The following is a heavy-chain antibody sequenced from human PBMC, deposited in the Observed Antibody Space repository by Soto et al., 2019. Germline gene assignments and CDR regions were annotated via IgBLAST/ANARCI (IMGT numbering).Heavy chain of an antibody. J-gene: IGHJ4*02. CDR1: GGSVSSGSYY. CDR3: ASSETRGGLHSSSWFLRY. Sequence: PSETLSLTCTVSGGSVSSGSYYWSWIRQPPGKGLEWIGYIYYSGSTNYNPSLKSRVTISVDTSKNQFSLQWSSLKASDTAMYYCASSETRGGLHSSSWFLRYWGRGTLVTVSS. D-gene: IGHD6-13*01. CDR2: IYYSGST. V-gene: IGHV4-61*01.